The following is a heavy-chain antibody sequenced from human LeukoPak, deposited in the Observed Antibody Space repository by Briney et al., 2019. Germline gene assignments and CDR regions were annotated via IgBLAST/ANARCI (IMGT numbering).Heavy chain of an antibody. D-gene: IGHD1-1*01. CDR2: IYYSGTT. CDR1: GGSISSSSYY. CDR3: AKQYTDSWNGCFDP. J-gene: IGHJ5*02. Sequence: RPSETLSLTCTVSGGSISSSSYYWGWIRQPPGKGLEWIGSIYYSGTTYYNPSLKSRVTISVDTSKSQFSLKLSSVNAADTAVYYCAKQYTDSWNGCFDPWGQGTLVTVSS. V-gene: IGHV4-39*01.